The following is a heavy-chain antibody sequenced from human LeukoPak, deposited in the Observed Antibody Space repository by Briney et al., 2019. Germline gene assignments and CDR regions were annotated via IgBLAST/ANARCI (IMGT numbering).Heavy chain of an antibody. V-gene: IGHV3-23*01. Sequence: GGSLRLSCAASGFTFSSYAMSWVRQAPGKGLEWVSAISGSGGSTFYADSVKGRFTISRDNSKNTLYLQMNSLRAEDTAVYYCAKGLENDYVWGSYPPDFDYWGQGTLVTVSS. CDR1: GFTFSSYA. J-gene: IGHJ4*02. CDR2: ISGSGGST. CDR3: AKGLENDYVWGSYPPDFDY. D-gene: IGHD3-16*02.